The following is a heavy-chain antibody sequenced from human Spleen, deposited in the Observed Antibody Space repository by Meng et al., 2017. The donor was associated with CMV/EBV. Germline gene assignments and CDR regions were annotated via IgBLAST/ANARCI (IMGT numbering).Heavy chain of an antibody. J-gene: IGHJ3*02. D-gene: IGHD3-10*01. CDR3: ARGTRGAFDI. CDR1: GFTFSSYV. V-gene: IGHV3-30*09. Sequence: GESLKISCAASGFTFSSYVMNWVRQAPGKGLEWVAVISSDGSNKFYADSVKGRFAISRDNSKNTLYLQINSLRADNTAVYYCARGTRGAFDIWGQGTMVTVSS. CDR2: ISSDGSNK.